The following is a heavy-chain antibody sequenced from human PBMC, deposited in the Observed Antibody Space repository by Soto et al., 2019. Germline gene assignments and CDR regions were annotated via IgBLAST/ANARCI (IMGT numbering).Heavy chain of an antibody. CDR1: GGSISSGGYS. D-gene: IGHD4-4*01. Sequence: PSETLSLTCAVSGGSISSGGYSWSWIRQPPGKGLEWIGYIYHSGSTYYNPSLKSRVTISVDRSKNQFSLKLSSVTAADTAVYYCARESKVTSSWFDPWGQGTLVTVSS. J-gene: IGHJ5*02. CDR2: IYHSGST. CDR3: ARESKVTSSWFDP. V-gene: IGHV4-30-2*01.